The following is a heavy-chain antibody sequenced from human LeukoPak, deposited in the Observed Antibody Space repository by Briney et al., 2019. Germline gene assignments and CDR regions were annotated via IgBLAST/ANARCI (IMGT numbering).Heavy chain of an antibody. V-gene: IGHV3-21*01. Sequence: GGSPRLSCAASGFTFSSYSMNWVRQAPGKGLEWVSSISSSSSYIYYADSVKGRFTISRDNAKNSLYLQMNSLRAEDTAVYYCALSSYYDILTGYYPFYYGMDVWGKGTTVTVSS. J-gene: IGHJ6*04. CDR1: GFTFSSYS. D-gene: IGHD3-9*01. CDR3: ALSSYYDILTGYYPFYYGMDV. CDR2: ISSSSSYI.